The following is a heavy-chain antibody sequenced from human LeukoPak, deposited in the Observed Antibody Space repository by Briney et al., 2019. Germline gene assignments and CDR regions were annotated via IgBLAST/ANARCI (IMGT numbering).Heavy chain of an antibody. Sequence: SETLSLTCILSGGSISSSSYYWGWIRQPPGKGLEWIGSISYSGITYYNPSLKSRVTISVATSKNQFSLKLNSVTAADTAVYYCARRRGYSSADYWGQGTLVTVSS. J-gene: IGHJ4*02. V-gene: IGHV4-39*01. CDR1: GGSISSSSYY. CDR3: ARRRGYSSADY. CDR2: ISYSGIT. D-gene: IGHD5-12*01.